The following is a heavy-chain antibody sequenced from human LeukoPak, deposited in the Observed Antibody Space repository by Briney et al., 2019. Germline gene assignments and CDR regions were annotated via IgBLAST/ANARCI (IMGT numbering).Heavy chain of an antibody. J-gene: IGHJ3*02. CDR3: AKGGDYLADAFDI. D-gene: IGHD4-17*01. V-gene: IGHV3-9*01. CDR1: GFTFDDYA. Sequence: GGSLRLSCAASGFTFDDYAMHWVRQAPGKGLEWVSGISWNSGSIGYADSVKGRFTISRDNAKNSLYLQMNSLRAEDTALYYCAKGGDYLADAFDIWGQGTMVTVSS. CDR2: ISWNSGSI.